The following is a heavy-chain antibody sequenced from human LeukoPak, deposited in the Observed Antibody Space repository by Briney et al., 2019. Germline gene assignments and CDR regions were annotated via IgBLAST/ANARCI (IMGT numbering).Heavy chain of an antibody. J-gene: IGHJ4*02. Sequence: SGGSLRLSCAASGFTFSSYSMNLVRQAPGKRLEWVSGINWNGGSTGYADSVKGRFTISRDNAKNSLYLQMNSLRAEDTALYHCARVRYYGSGNPYYFDYWGQGTLVTVSS. CDR3: ARVRYYGSGNPYYFDY. D-gene: IGHD3-10*01. CDR2: INWNGGST. V-gene: IGHV3-20*01. CDR1: GFTFSSYS.